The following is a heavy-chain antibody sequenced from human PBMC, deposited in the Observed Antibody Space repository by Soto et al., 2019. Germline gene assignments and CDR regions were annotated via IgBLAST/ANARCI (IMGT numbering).Heavy chain of an antibody. J-gene: IGHJ5*02. D-gene: IGHD6-19*01. CDR2: IDSSGEK. V-gene: IGHV2-26*01. CDR3: AGSHLAVAVSPWFDP. CDR1: GLSITDSEMG. Sequence: QVTLKESGPVLVKPTETLTLRCTVSGLSITDSEMGVSWIRQPPGQPLEWLAHIDSSGEKSYRTFLKSRLAIVKDTSQRQIVPTMTNMDPADTAPYYCAGSHLAVAVSPWFDPGGQGSPVTVSS.